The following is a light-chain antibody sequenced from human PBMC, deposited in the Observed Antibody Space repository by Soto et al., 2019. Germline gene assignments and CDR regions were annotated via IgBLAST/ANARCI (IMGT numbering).Light chain of an antibody. J-gene: IGLJ1*01. CDR3: QSFDSTLSGYV. Sequence: QSVLTQPPSVSGAPRQRVTISCTGSRSNIGAGYDVHWYQRLPGTAPKLLIYANTNRPSGVPDRFPASKSGTSASLAITGLQAEDEADYYCQSFDSTLSGYVFGTGTKVTVL. CDR1: RSNIGAGYD. CDR2: ANT. V-gene: IGLV1-40*01.